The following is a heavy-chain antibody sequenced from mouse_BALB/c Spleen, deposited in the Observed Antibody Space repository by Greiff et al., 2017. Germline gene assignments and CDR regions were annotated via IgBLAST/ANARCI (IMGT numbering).Heavy chain of an antibody. V-gene: IGHV3-2*02. CDR1: GYSITSDYA. CDR2: ISYSGST. J-gene: IGHJ2*01. Sequence: EVMLVESGPGLVKPSQSLSLTCTVTGYSITSDYAWNWIRQFPGNKLEWMGYISYSGSTSYNPSLKSRISITRDTSKNQFFLQLNSVTTEDTATYYCARGYFDYWGQGTTLTVSS. CDR3: ARGYFDY.